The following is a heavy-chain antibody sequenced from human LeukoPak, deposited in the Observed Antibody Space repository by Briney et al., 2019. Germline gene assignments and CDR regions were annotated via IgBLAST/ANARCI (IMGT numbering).Heavy chain of an antibody. V-gene: IGHV3-9*01. D-gene: IGHD4-17*01. J-gene: IGHJ6*03. CDR1: GFNFDDYA. CDR3: AKIPCGDYLLDYYYYMDV. Sequence: GGSLRLSCAASGFNFDDYAIHWVRQAPGKGLEWVSDISWNSDSKHYADSVKGRFTISRDNSKNTLYLQMNSLRADDTAVYYWAKIPCGDYLLDYYYYMDVWGKGTTVTISS. CDR2: ISWNSDSK.